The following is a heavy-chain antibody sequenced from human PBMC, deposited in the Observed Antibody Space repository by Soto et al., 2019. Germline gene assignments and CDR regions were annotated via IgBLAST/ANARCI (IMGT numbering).Heavy chain of an antibody. CDR2: ISGSGGST. CDR1: QVAFGRDA. Sequence: GKERRDPWTAPQVAFGRDALRWARQFPKKGLEWVSAISGSGGSTYYADSVKGRFTISRDNSKNTLYLQMNSLRAEDTAVYYCAIFFFFIRCYFD. J-gene: IGHJ5*02. V-gene: IGHV3-23*01. CDR3: AIFFFFIRCYFD. D-gene: IGHD2-8*01.